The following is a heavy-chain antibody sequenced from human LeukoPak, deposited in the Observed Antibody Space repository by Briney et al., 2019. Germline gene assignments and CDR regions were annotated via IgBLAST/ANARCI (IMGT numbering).Heavy chain of an antibody. CDR3: AKDLSSLGDLSFDY. J-gene: IGHJ4*02. Sequence: GGSLRLSCAASGFTFSSYWMSWVRQAPGKGLEWVSAISNSGGSTYYADSVKGRFTISRDNSKNTLYLQMNSLSAEDTAVYYCAKDLSSLGDLSFDYWGQGALVTVSS. D-gene: IGHD3-16*02. V-gene: IGHV3-23*01. CDR1: GFTFSSYW. CDR2: ISNSGGST.